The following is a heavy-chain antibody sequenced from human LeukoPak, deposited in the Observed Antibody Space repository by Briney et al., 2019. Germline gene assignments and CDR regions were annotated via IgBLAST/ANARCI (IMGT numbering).Heavy chain of an antibody. CDR1: GASINGSDYS. J-gene: IGHJ4*02. Sequence: PSETLSLTCSVSGASINGSDYSWAWIRQPPGKGLEWIGTIDDSGSTYYNPSLKSRLTMSVDTSKNQFSLNLNSVNAADTALYYCARNVVSLNSNGFYYFDYWGQGSLLIVSS. D-gene: IGHD6-19*01. CDR3: ARNVVSLNSNGFYYFDY. CDR2: IDDSGST. V-gene: IGHV4-39*01.